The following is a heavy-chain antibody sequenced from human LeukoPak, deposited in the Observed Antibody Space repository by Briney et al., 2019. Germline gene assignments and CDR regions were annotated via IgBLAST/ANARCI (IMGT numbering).Heavy chain of an antibody. CDR3: AKRKPSTVTFFDY. V-gene: IGHV3-30-3*02. J-gene: IGHJ4*02. D-gene: IGHD4-17*01. CDR2: ISYDGSNK. CDR1: GFTFSSYA. Sequence: GRSLRLSCAASGFTFSSYAMHWVRQAPGKGLEWVAVISYDGSNKYYADSVKGRFTISRDNSKNTLYLQMNSLRAEDTAVYYCAKRKPSTVTFFDYWGQGTLVTVSS.